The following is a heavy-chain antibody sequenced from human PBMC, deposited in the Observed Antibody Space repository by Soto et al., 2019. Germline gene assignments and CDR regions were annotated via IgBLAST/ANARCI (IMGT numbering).Heavy chain of an antibody. CDR3: ARESSGRHDY. J-gene: IGHJ4*02. Sequence: PSETLSLPCSVSGGCVRSAGYYCTCIRQPTGKGLEGIGYIYQSATTNYNASLTSRVTISIDTSKDQFFLKLNSVTAAGTAVYDCARESSGRHDYWGQGTLVAASS. CDR1: GGCVRSAGYY. CDR2: IYQSATT. V-gene: IGHV4-61*08. D-gene: IGHD3-22*01.